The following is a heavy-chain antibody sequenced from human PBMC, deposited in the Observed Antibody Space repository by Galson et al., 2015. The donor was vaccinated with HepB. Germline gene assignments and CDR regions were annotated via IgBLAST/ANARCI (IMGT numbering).Heavy chain of an antibody. D-gene: IGHD6-19*01. J-gene: IGHJ6*02. Sequence: SVKVSCKASGYTFSSYIMNWVRQAPGQGLEWMGWINTNTGNPKYGQGFTGRFVLSLDTSVSTAYLQISSLKAEDTAMYYCARDYSSGWRYGMDVWGQGTTGTVSS. CDR1: GYTFSSYI. CDR3: ARDYSSGWRYGMDV. V-gene: IGHV7-4-1*02. CDR2: INTNTGNP.